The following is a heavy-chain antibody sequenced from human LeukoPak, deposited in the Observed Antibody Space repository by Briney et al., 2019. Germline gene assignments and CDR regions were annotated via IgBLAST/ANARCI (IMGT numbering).Heavy chain of an antibody. V-gene: IGHV4-39*07. D-gene: IGHD3-10*01. CDR3: ANLGGGPSIIDY. CDR2: IYHSGST. J-gene: IGHJ4*02. CDR1: GDSISSSSYY. Sequence: SETLSLTCTVSGDSISSSSYYWGWIRQPPGKGLEWIGSIYHSGSTYYNPSLKSRVTISVDTSKNQFSLKLSSVTAADTAVYYCANLGGGPSIIDYWGQGTLVTVSS.